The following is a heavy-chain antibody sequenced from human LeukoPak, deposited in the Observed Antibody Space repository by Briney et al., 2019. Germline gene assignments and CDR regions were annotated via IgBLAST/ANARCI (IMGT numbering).Heavy chain of an antibody. CDR1: GYTFTSYD. CDR3: ARARGYIAAADINAFDI. Sequence: VASVKVSCKASGYTFTSYDINWVRQATGQGLEWMGWMNPNSGNTGYAQKFQGRVTMTRNTSISTAYMELSSLRSEGTAVYYCARARGYIAAADINAFDIWGQGTMVTVSS. D-gene: IGHD6-13*01. CDR2: MNPNSGNT. J-gene: IGHJ3*02. V-gene: IGHV1-8*01.